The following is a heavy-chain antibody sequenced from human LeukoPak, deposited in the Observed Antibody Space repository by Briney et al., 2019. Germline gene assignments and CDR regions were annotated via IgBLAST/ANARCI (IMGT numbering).Heavy chain of an antibody. CDR1: GYTFTGYY. D-gene: IGHD3-9*01. CDR3: ASNYDILTGYFRGAFDI. CDR2: INPNSGGT. J-gene: IGHJ3*02. Sequence: ASVKASCKASGYTFTGYYMHWVRQAPGQGLEWMGRINPNSGGTNYAQNFQGRVTMTRDTSISTAYMELSRLRSADTAVYYCASNYDILTGYFRGAFDIWGQGTMVTVSS. V-gene: IGHV1-2*06.